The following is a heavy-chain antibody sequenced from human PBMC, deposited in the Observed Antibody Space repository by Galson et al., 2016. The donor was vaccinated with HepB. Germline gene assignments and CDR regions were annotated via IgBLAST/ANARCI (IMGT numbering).Heavy chain of an antibody. CDR2: VSGGGSRT. J-gene: IGHJ4*02. CDR3: AKVIKEYSDNVFES. D-gene: IGHD3-16*01. Sequence: SLRLSCAASGFTFSSHAMSWIRQAPGKGLEWVSGVSGGGSRTYYADSVKGRFTISRDHSKNTLFLQMNSLRADDTAVYYCAKVIKEYSDNVFESWGQGTLVTVSS. V-gene: IGHV3-23*01. CDR1: GFTFSSHA.